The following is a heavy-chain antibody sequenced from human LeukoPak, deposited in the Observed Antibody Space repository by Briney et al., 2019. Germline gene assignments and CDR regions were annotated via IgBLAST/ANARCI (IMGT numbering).Heavy chain of an antibody. V-gene: IGHV3-73*01. D-gene: IGHD5-18*01. J-gene: IGHJ6*03. CDR1: GFTFSGSA. CDR3: SREEGYSYGLRWAYYYYHMDV. CDR2: IRSKANSYAT. Sequence: PGGSLRLSCAASGFTFSGSAMHWVRQASGKGLEWVGRIRSKANSYATAYAASVKGRFTISRDDSKNTAYLQMNSLKTEDTAVYYCSREEGYSYGLRWAYYYYHMDVWGKGTTVTISS.